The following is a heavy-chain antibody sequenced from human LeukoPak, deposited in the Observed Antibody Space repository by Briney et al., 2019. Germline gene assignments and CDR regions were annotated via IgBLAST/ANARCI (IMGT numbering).Heavy chain of an antibody. V-gene: IGHV4-59*01. CDR1: GGSISSNY. CDR2: IYYSGST. Sequence: SETLSLTCTVSGGSISSNYWSWIRQPPGKGLEWIGYIYYSGSTNYNPSLKSRLTISVDTSKKQFSLKLSSVTAADTAVYYCARGEGVSSSWYFDYRGQGTLVTVSS. D-gene: IGHD6-13*01. J-gene: IGHJ4*02. CDR3: ARGEGVSSSWYFDY.